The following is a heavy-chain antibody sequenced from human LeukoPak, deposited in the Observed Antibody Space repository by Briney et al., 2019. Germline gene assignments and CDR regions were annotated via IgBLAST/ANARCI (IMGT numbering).Heavy chain of an antibody. J-gene: IGHJ4*02. CDR3: AKDLGWELPAEAY. Sequence: HPGGSLRLSCVASGFTFKSYVMNWVRQAPGKGLEWLATIYGSGVSISYADSVKGRFTISRDNSNNTLYLQTNSLRVEDTAIYYCAKDLGWELPAEAYWGQGILVTVSS. D-gene: IGHD1-26*01. V-gene: IGHV3-23*01. CDR2: IYGSGVSI. CDR1: GFTFKSYV.